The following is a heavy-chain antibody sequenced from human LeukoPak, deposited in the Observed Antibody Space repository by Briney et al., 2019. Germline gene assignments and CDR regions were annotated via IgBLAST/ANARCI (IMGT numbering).Heavy chain of an antibody. V-gene: IGHV3-23*01. Sequence: PGGSLRLSCATSGFTFDDYGMNWVRQAPGKGLEWVSVISGSGYTTYYADSVKGRFTISRDNSKNTVYLQMNSLRAEDTAVYYCATKVAGRNYFDYWGQGTLVTVSS. CDR2: ISGSGYTT. J-gene: IGHJ4*02. CDR3: ATKVAGRNYFDY. CDR1: GFTFDDYG. D-gene: IGHD6-19*01.